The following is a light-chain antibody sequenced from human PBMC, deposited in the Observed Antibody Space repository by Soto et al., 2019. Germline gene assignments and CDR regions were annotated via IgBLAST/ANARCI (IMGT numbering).Light chain of an antibody. CDR1: QSINSY. CDR2: AAS. Sequence: DIQMTPSPSSLSASVGDRVTITCRASQSINSYLNWYQQEPGKAPKFLIYAASRLQSGVPSRFSGSGSGTDFTLTISSLQPEDFATYYCQQSYSTPITFGQGTRLEIK. J-gene: IGKJ5*01. V-gene: IGKV1-39*01. CDR3: QQSYSTPIT.